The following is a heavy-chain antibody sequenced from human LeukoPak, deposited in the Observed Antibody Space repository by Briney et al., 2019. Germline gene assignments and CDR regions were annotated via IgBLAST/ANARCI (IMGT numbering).Heavy chain of an antibody. Sequence: GGSLRLSCAASGFTFSSYAMSWVRQAPGKGLEWVSAISGSGGSTYYADSVKGRFTISRDNSKNTLHLQMNSLRAEDTAVYYCAKDPLTYYYDSSGYSIDYWGQGTLVTVSS. CDR3: AKDPLTYYYDSSGYSIDY. D-gene: IGHD3-22*01. CDR2: ISGSGGST. J-gene: IGHJ4*02. V-gene: IGHV3-23*01. CDR1: GFTFSSYA.